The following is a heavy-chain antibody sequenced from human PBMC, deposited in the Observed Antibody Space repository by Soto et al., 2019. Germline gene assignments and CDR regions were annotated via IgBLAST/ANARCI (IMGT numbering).Heavy chain of an antibody. V-gene: IGHV4-39*07. CDR2: IIRTGTT. CDR3: TTQGFGGLHGLVDV. J-gene: IGHJ6*02. D-gene: IGHD3-10*01. CDR1: GGSISSSSYY. Sequence: PSETLSLTCTVSGGSISSSSYYWGWIRQPPGKGLEWIGEIIRTGTTNYNPSLKSRVTISVDKANNQFSLKLTSVTAADTAVYYCTTQGFGGLHGLVDVWGQGTTVTVSS.